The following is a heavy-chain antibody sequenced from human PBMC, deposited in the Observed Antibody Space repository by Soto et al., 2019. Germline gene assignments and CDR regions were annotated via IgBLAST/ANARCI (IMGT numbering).Heavy chain of an antibody. CDR1: GDIFSNYT. CDR3: ARLKTDSASYEGDYYMDV. V-gene: IGHV1-69*02. CDR2: IIPILDVA. Sequence: QVQLVPSGAEVKKPGSSVRVSCKASGDIFSNYTISWVRQAPGQGLEWMGRIIPILDVANYPLRFQGRVTITADKSTSTVYMELSRLRSEDTAIYYCARLKTDSASYEGDYYMDVWGKGTTVTVSS. D-gene: IGHD3-10*01. J-gene: IGHJ6*03.